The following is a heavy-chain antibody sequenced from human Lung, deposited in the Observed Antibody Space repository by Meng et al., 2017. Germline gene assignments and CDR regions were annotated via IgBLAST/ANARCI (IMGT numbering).Heavy chain of an antibody. D-gene: IGHD3-22*01. CDR3: ARDLYYYDNSGPIDY. J-gene: IGHJ4*02. CDR1: GFIFSSYS. CDR2: FTSSTSYI. Sequence: EVQLVESGGGLVKPGGSLSFSCAASGFIFSSYSMNWVRQAPGKGLEWVSSFTSSTSYIYYADSVKGRFTISRDNAKNSLYLQMSSLRAEDTAVYYCARDLYYYDNSGPIDYWGQGTLVTVSS. V-gene: IGHV3-21*01.